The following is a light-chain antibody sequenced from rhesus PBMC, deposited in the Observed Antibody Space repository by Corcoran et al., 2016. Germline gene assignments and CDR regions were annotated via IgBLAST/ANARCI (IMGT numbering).Light chain of an antibody. CDR1: HGINKA. Sequence: DIQMTQSPSSLSASVGDRVTVTCRASHGINKALSWYQQKPGKAPTLLIYAASSLQPGVSSRFSGSGSGTYYTLTISSLQPEDVATYYCLQDYTTPYSFGQGTKVEIK. J-gene: IGKJ2*01. CDR2: AAS. CDR3: LQDYTTPYS. V-gene: IGKV1-94*01.